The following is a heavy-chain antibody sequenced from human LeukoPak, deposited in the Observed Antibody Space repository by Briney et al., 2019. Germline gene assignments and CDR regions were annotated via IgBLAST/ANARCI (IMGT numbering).Heavy chain of an antibody. D-gene: IGHD2-2*02. Sequence: GSSVKVSCKASGGTFSSYAISWVRQAPGQGLEWMGGIIPIFGTANYAQKFQGRVTITTDESTSTAYMELSSLRSEDTAVYYCARQPPGQSHCSSTSCYTDYFDYWGQGTLVTVSS. CDR1: GGTFSSYA. V-gene: IGHV1-69*05. CDR3: ARQPPGQSHCSSTSCYTDYFDY. J-gene: IGHJ4*02. CDR2: IIPIFGTA.